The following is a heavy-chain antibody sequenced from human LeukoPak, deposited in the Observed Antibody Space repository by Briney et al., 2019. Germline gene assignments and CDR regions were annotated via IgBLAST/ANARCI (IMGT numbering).Heavy chain of an antibody. V-gene: IGHV1-2*02. D-gene: IGHD4-17*01. CDR3: ARLSSHYGDYKVNP. CDR1: GYTFTGYY. Sequence: ASVKVSCKASGYTFTGYYMHWVRQAPGQGLEWMGWINPNSGDTNYAQKFQGRVTMTRDTSISTAYMELSRLRSEDTAVYYCARLSSHYGDYKVNPWGQGTLVTVSS. J-gene: IGHJ5*02. CDR2: INPNSGDT.